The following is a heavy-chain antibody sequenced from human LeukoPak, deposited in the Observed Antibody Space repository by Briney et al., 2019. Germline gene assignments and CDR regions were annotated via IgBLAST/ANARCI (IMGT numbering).Heavy chain of an antibody. J-gene: IGHJ6*02. CDR1: GYTFTSYR. V-gene: IGHV1-18*01. D-gene: IGHD5-12*01. CDR2: ISAYNGNT. Sequence: ASVKVSCKASGYTFTSYRISWVRQAPGQGLEWMGWISAYNGNTNYAQKLPGRATITTHKSIRTAYMDLRGLRSDETAVYYCARGGGYSGYDSRYYYYGMDVWGQGTTVTVSS. CDR3: ARGGGYSGYDSRYYYYGMDV.